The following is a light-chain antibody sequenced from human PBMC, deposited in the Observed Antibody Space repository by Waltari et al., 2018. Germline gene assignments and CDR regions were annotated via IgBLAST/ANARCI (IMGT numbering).Light chain of an antibody. J-gene: IGKJ2*01. CDR2: GAS. CDR1: QSITKKF. V-gene: IGKV3-20*01. Sequence: VLSQSPRTLFFSSGERATLPCSASQSITKKFFAWYQQKPGQAPRLLIYGASSRAAGIPDRFSGSGSGTDFTLTISRLEPEDSAVYYCQQYGSSVMYTFGQGTKLEIK. CDR3: QQYGSSVMYT.